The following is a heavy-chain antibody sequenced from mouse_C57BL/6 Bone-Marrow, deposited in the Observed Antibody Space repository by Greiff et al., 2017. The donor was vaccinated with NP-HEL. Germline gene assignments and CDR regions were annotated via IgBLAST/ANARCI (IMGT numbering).Heavy chain of an antibody. CDR3: TTRLYYFDY. CDR1: GFNIKDDY. CDR2: IDPENGDT. Sequence: EVKLMESGAELVRPGASVKLSCTASGFNIKDDYMHWVKQRPEQGLEWIGWIDPENGDTEYASKFQGKATITADTSSNTAYLQLSSPTSEDTAVYYCTTRLYYFDYWGQGTTLTVSS. V-gene: IGHV14-4*01. J-gene: IGHJ2*01.